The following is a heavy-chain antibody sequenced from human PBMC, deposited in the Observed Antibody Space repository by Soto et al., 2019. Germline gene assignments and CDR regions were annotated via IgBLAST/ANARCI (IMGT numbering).Heavy chain of an antibody. J-gene: IGHJ6*02. CDR1: GYSFTSYW. CDR2: IYPGDSDT. CDR3: ARTSAAGRYYYGMDV. D-gene: IGHD6-13*01. Sequence: GESLKISCKGSGYSFTSYWIGWVRQMPGKGLEWMGIIYPGDSDTRYSPSFQGQVTISADKSISTAYLQWSSLKASDTAMYYCARTSAAGRYYYGMDVWGQGTTVTVSS. V-gene: IGHV5-51*01.